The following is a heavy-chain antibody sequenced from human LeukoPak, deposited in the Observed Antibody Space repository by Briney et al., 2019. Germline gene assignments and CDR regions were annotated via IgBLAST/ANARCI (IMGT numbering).Heavy chain of an antibody. V-gene: IGHV3-33*01. Sequence: GGSLRLSCAASGFTFSSYGMHWVRQAPGKGLEWVAVIWCDGSNRYYADSVKGRFTISRDNSKNTLYLQMNSLRAEDTAVYYGARDGSSGWYWVDYWGQGTLVTVSS. CDR1: GFTFSSYG. CDR3: ARDGSSGWYWVDY. CDR2: IWCDGSNR. J-gene: IGHJ4*02. D-gene: IGHD6-19*01.